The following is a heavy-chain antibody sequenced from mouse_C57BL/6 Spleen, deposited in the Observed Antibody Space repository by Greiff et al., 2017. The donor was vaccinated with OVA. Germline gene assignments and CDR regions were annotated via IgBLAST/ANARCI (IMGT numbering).Heavy chain of an antibody. V-gene: IGHV1-4*01. CDR3: ARDYGCSYGYFDV. Sequence: VQLQQSGAELARPGASVRMSCKASGYTFTSYTMHWVKQRPGQGLEWIGYINPSSGYTKYNQKFKDKATLTADKSSSTAYMQLSSLTSEDSAVYYCARDYGCSYGYFDVWGTGTTVTVSS. J-gene: IGHJ1*03. D-gene: IGHD1-1*01. CDR1: GYTFTSYT. CDR2: INPSSGYT.